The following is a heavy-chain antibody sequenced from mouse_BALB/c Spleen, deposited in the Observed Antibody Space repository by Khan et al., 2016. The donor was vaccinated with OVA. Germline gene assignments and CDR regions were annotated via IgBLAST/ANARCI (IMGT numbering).Heavy chain of an antibody. V-gene: IGHV3-8*02. J-gene: IGHJ3*01. CDR1: GDSITTGY. CDR3: ARSTYRYAFVY. Sequence: VRLQQSGPSLVKPSQTLSLTCSVTGDSITTGYWNWIRKFPGNKLEYMGYIIYTGYTYYNPSLKSRISITRHTSNNQYYLQLNSVTDEDTATYYCARSTYRYAFVYWGQVTLVTVSA. D-gene: IGHD2-14*01. CDR2: IIYTGYT.